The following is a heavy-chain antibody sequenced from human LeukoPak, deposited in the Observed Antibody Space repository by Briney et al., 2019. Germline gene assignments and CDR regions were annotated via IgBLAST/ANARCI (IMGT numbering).Heavy chain of an antibody. Sequence: HPGGSLRLSCAASGFTFSTYVMVWVRRAPEKGLEWVSSISVSGSNTFYTDSVKGRFTISRDNSKNTPDLQMDSLRAEDTAIYYCAKENLLPAGGTLGSWGQGTLVTVSS. CDR3: AKENLLPAGGTLGS. CDR1: GFTFSTYV. D-gene: IGHD6-13*01. CDR2: ISVSGSNT. J-gene: IGHJ5*02. V-gene: IGHV3-23*01.